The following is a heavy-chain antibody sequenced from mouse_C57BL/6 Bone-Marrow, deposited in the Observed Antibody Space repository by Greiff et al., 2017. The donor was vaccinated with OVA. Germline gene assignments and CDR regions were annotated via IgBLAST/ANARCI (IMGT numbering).Heavy chain of an antibody. J-gene: IGHJ4*01. V-gene: IGHV10-1*01. CDR2: IRSKSNNYAT. CDR3: VRQGDYYGTSYAMDY. CDR1: GFSFNTYA. D-gene: IGHD1-1*01. Sequence: GGGLVQPKGSLKLSCAASGFSFNTYAMNWVRQAPGKGLEWVARIRSKSNNYATYYADSVKDRFTIARDDSESMLYLQMNNLKTEDTAMYYCVRQGDYYGTSYAMDYWGQGTSVTVSS.